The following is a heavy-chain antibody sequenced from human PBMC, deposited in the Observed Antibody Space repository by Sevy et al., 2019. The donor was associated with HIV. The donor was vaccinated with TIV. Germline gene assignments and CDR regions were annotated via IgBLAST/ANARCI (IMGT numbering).Heavy chain of an antibody. D-gene: IGHD3-22*01. CDR1: GFTFSCCA. Sequence: GGSLRLSCEASGFTFSCCAMTWVRQTPGKGLEWVSTIGGSGTSTFYADSVRGRFIISRDNSKNTLFLQMNSLRAEDTAVYFCAKRGNYDSRYWDFDLWGRGTLVTVSS. J-gene: IGHJ2*01. CDR3: AKRGNYDSRYWDFDL. V-gene: IGHV3-23*01. CDR2: IGGSGTST.